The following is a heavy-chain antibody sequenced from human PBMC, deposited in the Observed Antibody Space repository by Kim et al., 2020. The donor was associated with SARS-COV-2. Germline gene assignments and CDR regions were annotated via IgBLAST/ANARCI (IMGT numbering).Heavy chain of an antibody. Sequence: GGSLRLSCAASGFTVSSNYMSWVRQAPGKGLEWVSVIYSGGSTYYADSVKGRFTISRHNSKNTLYLQMNSLRAEDTAVYYCARGRFLEWGASRRENYYYGMDVWGQGTTVTVSS. CDR2: IYSGGST. CDR3: ARGRFLEWGASRRENYYYGMDV. J-gene: IGHJ6*02. CDR1: GFTVSSNY. D-gene: IGHD3-3*01. V-gene: IGHV3-53*04.